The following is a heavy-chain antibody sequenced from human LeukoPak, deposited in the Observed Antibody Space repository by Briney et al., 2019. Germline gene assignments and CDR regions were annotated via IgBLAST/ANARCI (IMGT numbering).Heavy chain of an antibody. J-gene: IGHJ1*01. D-gene: IGHD1-1*01. CDR1: GFTFSSYA. V-gene: IGHV3-23*01. CDR2: ISGSGGST. CDR3: ARGGFPWTGGYFQH. Sequence: GGSLRLPCATSGFTFSSYAMSWVRQAPGKGLEWVSAISGSGGSTYYADSVKGRVTISRDNSKNTLHLQMNSLRAEDTAVYYCARGGFPWTGGYFQHWGLGTLVTVSS.